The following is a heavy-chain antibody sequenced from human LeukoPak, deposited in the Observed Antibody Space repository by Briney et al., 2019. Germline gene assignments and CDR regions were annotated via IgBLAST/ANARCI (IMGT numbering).Heavy chain of an antibody. CDR2: INHSGST. CDR1: GGSFSGYY. D-gene: IGHD3-9*01. CDR3: ARKPRYYDILTGYSQNWFDP. J-gene: IGHJ5*02. Sequence: PSETLSLTCAVYGGSFSGYYWSWIRQPPGKGLEWIGEINHSGSTNYNPSLKSRVTISVDTSKNQFSLKLSSVTAADTAVYYCARKPRYYDILTGYSQNWFDPWGQGTLVTVSS. V-gene: IGHV4-34*01.